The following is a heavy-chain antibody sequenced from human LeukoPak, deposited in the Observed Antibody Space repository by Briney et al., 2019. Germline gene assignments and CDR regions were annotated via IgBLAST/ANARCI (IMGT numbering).Heavy chain of an antibody. Sequence: GGSLRLSCAASGFTFSSYAMIWVRQAPGKGLEWVSAISGSGGSTYYADSVKGRFTISRDNSKNTLYLQMNSLRAEDTAVYCCAKAVDIVATEYYFDYWGQGTLVTVSS. V-gene: IGHV3-23*01. CDR3: AKAVDIVATEYYFDY. D-gene: IGHD5-12*01. CDR2: ISGSGGST. J-gene: IGHJ4*02. CDR1: GFTFSSYA.